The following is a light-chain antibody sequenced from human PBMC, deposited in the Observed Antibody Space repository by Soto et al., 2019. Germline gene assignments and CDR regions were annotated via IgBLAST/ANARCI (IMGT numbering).Light chain of an antibody. CDR2: NNN. Sequence: QSVLTQPPSVSGTPGQRVTISCSGSSSTIGSHDVNWYQQLPGTAPKLLILNNNHRPSGVPDRFSGSKSGASASLAISGLQSDDEADYYCAAWDDSLNGVVFGGGTKVTVL. CDR1: SSTIGSHD. J-gene: IGLJ3*02. CDR3: AAWDDSLNGVV. V-gene: IGLV1-44*01.